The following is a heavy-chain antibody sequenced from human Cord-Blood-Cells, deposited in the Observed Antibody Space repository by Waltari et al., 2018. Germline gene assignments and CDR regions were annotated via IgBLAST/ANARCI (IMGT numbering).Heavy chain of an antibody. CDR1: GDTITSYD. Sequence: QVQLVQSGDEVKKPGASVEVYCEASGDTITSYDINWVRRATGKGHEWMGWMNPNSGNTGYAQKFQGRVTMTRNTSISTAYMELSSLRSEDTAVYYCARASGSSWYDLDYWGQGTLVTVSS. J-gene: IGHJ4*02. V-gene: IGHV1-8*02. D-gene: IGHD6-13*01. CDR3: ARASGSSWYDLDY. CDR2: MNPNSGNT.